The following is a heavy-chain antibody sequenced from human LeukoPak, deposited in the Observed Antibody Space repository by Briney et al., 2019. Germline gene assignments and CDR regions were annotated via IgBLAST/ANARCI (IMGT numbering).Heavy chain of an antibody. J-gene: IGHJ3*02. CDR1: GFTFSSYR. D-gene: IGHD3-10*01. CDR3: ATFYGSGKGGAFDI. V-gene: IGHV3-48*01. CDR2: ISSSSSTI. Sequence: GGSLRLSCAASGFTFSSYRMNWVRQAPGKGLEWVSYISSSSSTIYYADSVKGRFTISRDNAKNSLYLQMNSLRVEDTAVYYCATFYGSGKGGAFDIWGQGTMVTVSS.